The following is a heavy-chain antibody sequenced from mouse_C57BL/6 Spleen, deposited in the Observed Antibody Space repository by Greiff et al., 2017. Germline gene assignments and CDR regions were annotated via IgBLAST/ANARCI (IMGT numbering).Heavy chain of an antibody. V-gene: IGHV3-6*01. CDR3: ARGIYYDYDDPHFDY. CDR1: GYSITSGYY. Sequence: VQLQQSGPGLVKPSQSLSLTCSVTGYSITSGYYWNWIRQFPGNKLEWMGYISYDGSNNYNPSLKNRISITRDTSKNQFFLKLNSVTTEDTATYYCARGIYYDYDDPHFDYWGQGTTLTVSS. D-gene: IGHD2-4*01. J-gene: IGHJ2*01. CDR2: ISYDGSN.